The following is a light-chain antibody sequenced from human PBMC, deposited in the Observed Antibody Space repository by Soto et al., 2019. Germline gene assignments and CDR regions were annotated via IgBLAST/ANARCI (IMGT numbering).Light chain of an antibody. Sequence: DIQMTQSPSTLSASVGDRVTITCRASQSSSSWLAWYQQKPGKAPKLLIYDASSLESGVPSRFSGSGSGTEFTLTISSLQPDDFATYYCQQYNSYSYTVGQGTKLEIK. V-gene: IGKV1-5*01. CDR1: QSSSSW. J-gene: IGKJ2*01. CDR2: DAS. CDR3: QQYNSYSYT.